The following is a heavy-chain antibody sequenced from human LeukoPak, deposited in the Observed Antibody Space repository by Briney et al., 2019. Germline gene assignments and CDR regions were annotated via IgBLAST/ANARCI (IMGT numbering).Heavy chain of an antibody. Sequence: GGSLRLSCAASGFTFSSYGMHWVRQAPGKGLEWVAVISYDGSDKYYADSVRGRFTISRDNSKNSLYLQMNSLRAEDTAVYYCARDGNRYNYAEYYFDYRGQGTLVTVSS. CDR1: GFTFSSYG. CDR3: ARDGNRYNYAEYYFDY. J-gene: IGHJ4*02. D-gene: IGHD5-18*01. V-gene: IGHV3-30*03. CDR2: ISYDGSDK.